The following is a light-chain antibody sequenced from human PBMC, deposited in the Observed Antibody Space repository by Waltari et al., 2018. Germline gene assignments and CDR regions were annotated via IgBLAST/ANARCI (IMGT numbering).Light chain of an antibody. Sequence: QSALTQPASVSGSPGQSITISCTGTSSDVGGYNFVSWYPQHPGKAPKLMIYDVSNRPSGVSNRFSGSKSGNTASLTISGLQAEDEADYYCSSDTSGSTLVFGGGTKLTVL. V-gene: IGLV2-14*03. J-gene: IGLJ2*01. CDR3: SSDTSGSTLV. CDR1: SSDVGGYNF. CDR2: DVS.